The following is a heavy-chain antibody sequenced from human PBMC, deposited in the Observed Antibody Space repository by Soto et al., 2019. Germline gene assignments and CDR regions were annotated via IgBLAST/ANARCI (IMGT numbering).Heavy chain of an antibody. Sequence: SETLSLTCTVSGGSVSSGGYYWSWIRQHPGTGLEWIGYIYYSGTTYFNPSLKSRASISLDTSKNEFSLKLTSVTAADTAVYYCARRALPQCINGVCYKDGFWDYWGQGAPVTVSS. CDR2: IYYSGTT. J-gene: IGHJ4*02. D-gene: IGHD2-8*01. V-gene: IGHV4-31*03. CDR3: ARRALPQCINGVCYKDGFWDY. CDR1: GGSVSSGGYY.